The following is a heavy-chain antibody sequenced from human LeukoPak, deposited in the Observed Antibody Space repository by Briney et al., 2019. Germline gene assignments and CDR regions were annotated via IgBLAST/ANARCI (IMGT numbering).Heavy chain of an antibody. Sequence: ASVKVSCKASGYTFTSYAMHWVRQAPGQRLEWMGWINAGNGNTKYSQEFQGRVTITRDTSASTAYMELSSLRSEDTAVYYCARDGTYDSSGYPVHFDYWGQGTLVTVSS. V-gene: IGHV1-3*01. CDR1: GYTFTSYA. D-gene: IGHD3-22*01. J-gene: IGHJ4*02. CDR2: INAGNGNT. CDR3: ARDGTYDSSGYPVHFDY.